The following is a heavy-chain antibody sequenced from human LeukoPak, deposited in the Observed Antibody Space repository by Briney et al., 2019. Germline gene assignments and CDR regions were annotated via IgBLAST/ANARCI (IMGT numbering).Heavy chain of an antibody. Sequence: GGSLRLSCAASGFTFSSYGMHWVRQAPGKGLEWVAVISYDGSNKYYADSVKGRFTISRDNSKNTLYLQMTSLRPEDTAVYYCTRGLGAIRGGWFDPWGQGTLVTVSP. D-gene: IGHD1-26*01. CDR3: TRGLGAIRGGWFDP. J-gene: IGHJ5*02. V-gene: IGHV3-30-3*01. CDR2: ISYDGSNK. CDR1: GFTFSSYG.